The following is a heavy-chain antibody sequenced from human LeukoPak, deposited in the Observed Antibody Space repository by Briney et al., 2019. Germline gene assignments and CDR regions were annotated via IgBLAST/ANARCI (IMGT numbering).Heavy chain of an antibody. Sequence: EGSLRLSCAASGSTFSSYWMSWVRQAPGKGLEWVANIKQDGSEKYYVDSVKGRFTISRDKAKHSLYLQMNSLRAEDTAVHYCARERAIVVVPAAPNWFDPWGQGTLVTVSS. CDR2: IKQDGSEK. D-gene: IGHD2-2*01. V-gene: IGHV3-7*03. CDR1: GSTFSSYW. CDR3: ARERAIVVVPAAPNWFDP. J-gene: IGHJ5*02.